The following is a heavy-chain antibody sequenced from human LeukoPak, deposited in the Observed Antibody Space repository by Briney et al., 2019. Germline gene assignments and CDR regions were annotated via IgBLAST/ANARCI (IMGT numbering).Heavy chain of an antibody. CDR1: GYTFTSYG. D-gene: IGHD6-13*01. CDR3: ARGRIWQQLVLGY. V-gene: IGHV1-18*01. J-gene: IGHJ4*02. Sequence: GASVKVSCKASGYTFTSYGISWVRQAPGQGLEWMGWISAYNGNTNYAQKLQGRVTMTRNTSISTAYMELSSLRSEDTAVYYCARGRIWQQLVLGYWGQGTLVTVSS. CDR2: ISAYNGNT.